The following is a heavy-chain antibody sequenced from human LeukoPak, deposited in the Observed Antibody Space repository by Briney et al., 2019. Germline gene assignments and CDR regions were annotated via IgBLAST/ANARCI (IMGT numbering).Heavy chain of an antibody. V-gene: IGHV4-61*01. CDR1: GGSVSSGSYY. CDR2: FYNSWNT. Sequence: SETLSLTCTVSGGSVSSGSYYWSWIRQPPGKGLEWIGYFYNSWNTNYNPSLKSRVTISIDTSKNQFSLRLSSVTAADTAVHYCARANGDYLFYFDYWGQGTLVTVSS. CDR3: ARANGDYLFYFDY. D-gene: IGHD4-17*01. J-gene: IGHJ4*02.